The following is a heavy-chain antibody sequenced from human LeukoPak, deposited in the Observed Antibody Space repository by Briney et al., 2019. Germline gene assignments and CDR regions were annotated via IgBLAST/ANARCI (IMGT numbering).Heavy chain of an antibody. J-gene: IGHJ4*02. D-gene: IGHD6-13*01. CDR2: INSDGSST. V-gene: IGHV3-74*01. Sequence: GGSLRLSCAASGFTFSRYWMHWVRQAPGKGLVWVSLINSDGSSTTYADSVKGRFTISRDNGKNTLYLQMNSLRAEDTAVYYCVRDSIAADGDFDYWGQGTLVTVSS. CDR3: VRDSIAADGDFDY. CDR1: GFTFSRYW.